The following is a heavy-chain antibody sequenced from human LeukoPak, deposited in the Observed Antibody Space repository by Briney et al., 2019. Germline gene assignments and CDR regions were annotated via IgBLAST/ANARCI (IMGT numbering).Heavy chain of an antibody. Sequence: SETLSLTCAVYGGSFSGYYWSWIRQPPGKGLEWIGYIYYSGSTNYNPSLKSRVTISVDTSKNQFSLKLSSVTAADTAVYYCARVRAATDAFDIWGQGTMVTVSS. D-gene: IGHD6-13*01. J-gene: IGHJ3*02. CDR2: IYYSGST. CDR1: GGSFSGYY. V-gene: IGHV4-59*01. CDR3: ARVRAATDAFDI.